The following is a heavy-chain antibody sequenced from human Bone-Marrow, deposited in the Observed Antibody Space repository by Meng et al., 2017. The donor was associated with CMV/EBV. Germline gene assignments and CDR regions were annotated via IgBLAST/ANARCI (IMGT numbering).Heavy chain of an antibody. CDR2: INPNSGGT. D-gene: IGHD3-22*01. CDR1: GYTFTGYY. V-gene: IGHV1-2*02. J-gene: IGHJ6*02. CDR3: AKSLYTNYYSTYYGLDV. Sequence: ASVKVSCKASGYTFTGYYMHWVRQAPGQGLEWMGWINPNSGGTNYAQKFQGRVTMTRDTSINTDYMELRRLRSDDTAVYFCAKSLYTNYYSTYYGLDVWGQGTTVTVPS.